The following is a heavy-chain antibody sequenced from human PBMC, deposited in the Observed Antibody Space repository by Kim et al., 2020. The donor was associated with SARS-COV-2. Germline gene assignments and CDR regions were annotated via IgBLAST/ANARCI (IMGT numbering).Heavy chain of an antibody. CDR1: GFTFSSYA. V-gene: IGHV3-23*01. CDR3: AKDHHPIWFGEVLLTVALDY. J-gene: IGHJ4*02. CDR2: ISGSGGST. D-gene: IGHD3-10*01. Sequence: GGSLRLSCAASGFTFSSYAMSWVRQAPGKGLEWVSAISGSGGSTYYADSVKGRFTISRDNSKNTLYLQMNSLRAEDTAVYYCAKDHHPIWFGEVLLTVALDYWGQGTLVTVSS.